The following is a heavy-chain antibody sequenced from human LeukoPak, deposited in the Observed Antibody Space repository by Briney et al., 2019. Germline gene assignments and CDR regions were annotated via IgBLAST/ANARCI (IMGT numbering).Heavy chain of an antibody. J-gene: IGHJ4*02. CDR2: ISSSDSSI. Sequence: GGSLRLSCAASGFTFSRYEMNWVRQAPGKGLEWVSYISSSDSSIYYADSVKGRFTISRDNAKNSLYLQMNSLRAEDTAVYYCARQQARVQLDYWGQGTLVTVSS. D-gene: IGHD1-1*01. CDR1: GFTFSRYE. V-gene: IGHV3-48*03. CDR3: ARQQARVQLDY.